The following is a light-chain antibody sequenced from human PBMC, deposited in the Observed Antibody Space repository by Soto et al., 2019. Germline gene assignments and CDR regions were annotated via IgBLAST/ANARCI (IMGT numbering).Light chain of an antibody. CDR1: QTVSTY. Sequence: LMTQSPSSLSASIGDRVTISCRTSQTVSTYLNWYQHKPGRGPSLLIYAASSLQSGVPSRFSGSGSGTDFNLTIGSLQPEDFATYFCQQTSSSPWTFGQGTKV. CDR3: QQTSSSPWT. V-gene: IGKV1-39*01. CDR2: AAS. J-gene: IGKJ1*01.